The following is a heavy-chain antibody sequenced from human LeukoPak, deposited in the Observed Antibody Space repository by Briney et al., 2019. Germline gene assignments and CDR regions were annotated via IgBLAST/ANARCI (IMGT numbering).Heavy chain of an antibody. D-gene: IGHD6-19*01. Sequence: ASVKVSCKASGYTFTSYDINWVRQATGQGPEWVGWMRSNSGDTGYAQNFQGRVTMTRDTSISTAYMELSRLRSDDTAVYYCARDRYSSGSDFDYWGQGTLVTVSS. CDR2: MRSNSGDT. V-gene: IGHV1-8*01. J-gene: IGHJ4*02. CDR1: GYTFTSYD. CDR3: ARDRYSSGSDFDY.